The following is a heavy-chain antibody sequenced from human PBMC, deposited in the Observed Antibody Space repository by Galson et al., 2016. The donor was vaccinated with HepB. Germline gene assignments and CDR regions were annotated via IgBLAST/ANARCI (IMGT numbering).Heavy chain of an antibody. CDR1: GGGLGRSI. CDR2: IMPVFSST. J-gene: IGHJ3*01. V-gene: IGHV1-69*06. D-gene: IGHD6-19*01. Sequence: SVKVSCKAPGGGLGRSIVNWVRHIPGQGFEWLGDIMPVFSSTNYAQKFAGRVTLTVDTGSATAYMELSSLKVNDTAVYYCARDRRAGIGLGRGGPDKDALDLWGQGTLVTVSS. CDR3: ARDRRAGIGLGRGGPDKDALDL.